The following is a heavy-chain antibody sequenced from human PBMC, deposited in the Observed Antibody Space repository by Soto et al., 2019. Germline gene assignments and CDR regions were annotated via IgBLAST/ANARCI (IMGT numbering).Heavy chain of an antibody. V-gene: IGHV5-10-1*01. D-gene: IGHD2-2*02. CDR2: IDPSDSYT. CDR1: GYSFTSYW. Sequence: GESLKISCKGSGYSFTSYWISWVRQMPGKGLEWMGRIDPSDSYTNYSPSFQGHVTISADKSISTAYLQWSSLKASDTAMYYCARQGYCSSTSCYRAWFDPWGQGTLVTVSS. J-gene: IGHJ5*02. CDR3: ARQGYCSSTSCYRAWFDP.